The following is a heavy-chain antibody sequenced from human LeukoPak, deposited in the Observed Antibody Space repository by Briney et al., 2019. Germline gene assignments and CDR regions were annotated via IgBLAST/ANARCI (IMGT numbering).Heavy chain of an antibody. J-gene: IGHJ3*02. Sequence: EGSVKVSCKASGYTFTSYGISWVRQAPGQGLEWMGIINPSGGSTNYAQKFQGRVTMTRDTSTSTVYMELSSLRSEDTAVYYCAKGRAPFDAFDIWGQGTMVTVSS. CDR2: INPSGGST. V-gene: IGHV1-46*01. CDR1: GYTFTSYG. CDR3: AKGRAPFDAFDI.